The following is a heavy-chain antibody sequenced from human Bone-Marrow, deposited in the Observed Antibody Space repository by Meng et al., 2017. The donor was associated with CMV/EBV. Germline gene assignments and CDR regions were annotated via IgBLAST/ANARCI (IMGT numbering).Heavy chain of an antibody. Sequence: SVKVSCKASGGTFSSYAISWVRQAPGQGLEWMGGIIPIFGTANYAQKFQGRVTINRDTSITTAYLELSSLTSEDTAVYYCAGGRGAFDDWGQGSPVTGSS. CDR3: AGGRGAFDD. V-gene: IGHV1-69*05. J-gene: IGHJ4*02. CDR1: GGTFSSYA. CDR2: IIPIFGTA. D-gene: IGHD3-10*01.